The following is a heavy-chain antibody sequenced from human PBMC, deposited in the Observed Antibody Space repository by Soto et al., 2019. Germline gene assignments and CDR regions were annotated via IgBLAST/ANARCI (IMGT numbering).Heavy chain of an antibody. D-gene: IGHD4-4*01. V-gene: IGHV3-48*01. CDR1: GFTFSSYS. Sequence: GGSLRLSCAASGFTFSSYSMNWVRQAPGKGLEWVSYISSSSSTIYYADSVKGRFTISRDNAKNSLYLQMNSLRAEDTAVYYCARGASRSSTTAALYYYYMDVWGKGTTVTVSS. CDR2: ISSSSSTI. J-gene: IGHJ6*03. CDR3: ARGASRSSTTAALYYYYMDV.